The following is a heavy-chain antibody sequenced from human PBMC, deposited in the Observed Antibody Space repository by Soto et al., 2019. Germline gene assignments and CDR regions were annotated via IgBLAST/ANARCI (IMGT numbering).Heavy chain of an antibody. J-gene: IGHJ2*01. V-gene: IGHV4-31*01. CDR1: GGSVNTGGYY. CDR3: ARVPDGDCERYFDV. CDR2: VYYTGGT. Sequence: QVHLQESGPGLVKPSETLSLTCSVAGGSVNTGGYYWSWILQNPGKGLECIGYVYYTGGTYDNPSLRGPVSISVEPPNKASENHFSLNLTFVTAAYTAVYYCARVPDGDCERYFDVWGRATLVIVSS. D-gene: IGHD2-21*02.